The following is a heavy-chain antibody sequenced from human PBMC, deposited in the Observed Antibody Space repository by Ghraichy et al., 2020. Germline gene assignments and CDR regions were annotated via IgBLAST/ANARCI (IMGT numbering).Heavy chain of an antibody. J-gene: IGHJ4*02. V-gene: IGHV4-31*03. D-gene: IGHD2-8*02. Sequence: SETLSLTCTVSGGSISSGGYYWSWIRQHPGKGLEWIGYIYYSGSTYYNPSLKSRVTISVDTSKNQFSLKLRSVTAADTAVYYCARVRGGVGFDYWGQGTLVTVSS. CDR3: ARVRGGVGFDY. CDR2: IYYSGST. CDR1: GGSISSGGYY.